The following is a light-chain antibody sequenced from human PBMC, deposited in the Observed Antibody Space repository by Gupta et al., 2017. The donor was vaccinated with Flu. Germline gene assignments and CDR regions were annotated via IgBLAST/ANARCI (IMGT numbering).Light chain of an antibody. Sequence: AIQLTQSPSSLSPSVGDRIIITCRASQGIGSALAWYQQKPGKAPKLMIYDASRLESGDPLRFSGSGYEXDFTLTXSRRQYEDFAYYYWQQFKTYTTFGXGTLLEIK. J-gene: IGKJ5*01. CDR1: QGIGSA. V-gene: IGKV1-13*02. CDR2: DAS. CDR3: QQFKTYTT.